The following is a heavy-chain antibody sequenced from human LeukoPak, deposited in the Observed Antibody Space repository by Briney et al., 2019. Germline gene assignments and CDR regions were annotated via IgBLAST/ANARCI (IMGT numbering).Heavy chain of an antibody. CDR1: GFLFSNYW. V-gene: IGHV3-7*01. CDR2: IKPDGTEK. CDR3: ARGGNSSWDY. D-gene: IGHD6-6*01. J-gene: IGHJ4*02. Sequence: GGSLRLSCAASGFLFSNYWMSWVRQAPGKGLEWVANIKPDGTEKYYVDSLKGRFTISRDNAENSLYLQMNSLRVEDTAVYYCARGGNSSWDYWGQGALVTVSS.